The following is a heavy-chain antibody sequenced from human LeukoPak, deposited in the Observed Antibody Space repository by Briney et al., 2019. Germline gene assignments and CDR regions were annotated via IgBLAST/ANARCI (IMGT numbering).Heavy chain of an antibody. CDR1: VGSISSISYY. CDR3: ARQAAVAGKVMVSWFDP. V-gene: IGHV4-39*01. CDR2: IYYSGST. D-gene: IGHD6-19*01. J-gene: IGHJ5*02. Sequence: PSETLSLTCTVSVGSISSISYYWGWIRQPPGKGLEWIGGIYYSGSTYYNPSLKSRVTISVDTSKNQFSLKLSSVTAADTAVYYCARQAAVAGKVMVSWFDPWGQGTLVTVSS.